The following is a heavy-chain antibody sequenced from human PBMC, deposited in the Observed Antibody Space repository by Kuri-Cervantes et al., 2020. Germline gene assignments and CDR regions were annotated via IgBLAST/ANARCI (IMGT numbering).Heavy chain of an antibody. J-gene: IGHJ4*02. D-gene: IGHD3-22*01. V-gene: IGHV3-30-3*01. Sequence: GESLKISCAASGFTFSSYAMHWVRQAPGKGLEWVAVISYDGSNKYYADSVKGRVTISRDNSKNTLYLQMYTLRAEDTAVYYCARPPTRAYSSGYSYFDFWGQGTLVTVSS. CDR3: ARPPTRAYSSGYSYFDF. CDR1: GFTFSSYA. CDR2: ISYDGSNK.